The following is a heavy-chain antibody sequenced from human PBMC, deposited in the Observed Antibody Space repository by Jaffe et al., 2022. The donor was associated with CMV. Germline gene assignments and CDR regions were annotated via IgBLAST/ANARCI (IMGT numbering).Heavy chain of an antibody. V-gene: IGHV2-70*15. CDR3: ARIRWGYGGNSEGGLGNAFDI. Sequence: QVTLRESGPALVKPTQTLTLTCTFSGFSLSTSGMCVSWIRQPPGKALEWLARIDWDDDKYYSTSLKTRLTISKDTSKNQVVLTMTNMDPVDTATYYCARIRWGYGGNSEGGLGNAFDIWGQGTMVTVSS. CDR2: IDWDDDK. D-gene: IGHD4-17*01. J-gene: IGHJ3*02. CDR1: GFSLSTSGMC.